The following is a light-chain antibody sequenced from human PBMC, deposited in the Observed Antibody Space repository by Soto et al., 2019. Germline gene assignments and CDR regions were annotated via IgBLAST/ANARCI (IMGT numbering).Light chain of an antibody. Sequence: DIQMTQSPSSLSASVGDGVIITCGASQSISSHLNWYQQKPGKAPKLLIYAASSLQSGVPSRFSGSGSGTDFTLTISSLEPEDSAVYYCQQRHMWPITFGQGTRLEIK. CDR3: QQRHMWPIT. V-gene: IGKV1-39*01. CDR2: AAS. CDR1: QSISSH. J-gene: IGKJ5*01.